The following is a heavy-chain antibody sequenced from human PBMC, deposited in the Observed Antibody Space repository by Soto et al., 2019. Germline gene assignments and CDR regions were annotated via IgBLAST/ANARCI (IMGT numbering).Heavy chain of an antibody. CDR1: GDTFTNFG. CDR2: IATYNSNK. Sequence: ASVKVSCKTSGDTFTNFGLSWVRQAPGQGLEWMGWIATYNSNKNYAQKFQGRLTLTTDTSTSTGYMELKSLEYDDTAVYYCARALRGAVNWFHPWGQGTMVTV. D-gene: IGHD3-10*01. J-gene: IGHJ5*02. V-gene: IGHV1-18*01. CDR3: ARALRGAVNWFHP.